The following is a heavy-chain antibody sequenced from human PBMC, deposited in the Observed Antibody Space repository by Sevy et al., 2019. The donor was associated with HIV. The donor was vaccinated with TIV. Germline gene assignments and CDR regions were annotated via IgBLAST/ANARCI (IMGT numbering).Heavy chain of an antibody. CDR2: ISRYTT. Sequence: ASVKVSCRDSGYTFSNYGITWVRQAPGQGLEWLGWISRYTTNYAQKLQGRVTMTTATSTSTVSMELRSLKSDDTAVYYCARAPSGSQGPGQYFQYWGQGTLVTVSS. CDR1: GYTFSNYG. J-gene: IGHJ1*01. D-gene: IGHD1-26*01. CDR3: ARAPSGSQGPGQYFQY. V-gene: IGHV1-18*01.